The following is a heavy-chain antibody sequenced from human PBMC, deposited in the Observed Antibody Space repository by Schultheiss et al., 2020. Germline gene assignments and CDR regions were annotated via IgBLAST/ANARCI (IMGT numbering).Heavy chain of an antibody. D-gene: IGHD3-22*01. CDR3: ARDRPYYYDSSGYYYDY. CDR2: ISAYNGNT. J-gene: IGHJ4*02. V-gene: IGHV1-18*04. CDR1: GYTFTGYY. Sequence: ASVKVSCKASGYTFTGYYMHWVRQAPGQGLEWMGWISAYNGNTGYAQKFQGRVTMTTDTSTSTAYMELRSLRSDDTAVYYCARDRPYYYDSSGYYYDYWGQGTMVTVSS.